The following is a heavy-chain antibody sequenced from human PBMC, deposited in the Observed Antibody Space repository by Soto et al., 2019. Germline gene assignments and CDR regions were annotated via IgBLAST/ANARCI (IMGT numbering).Heavy chain of an antibody. CDR1: GDSILRYY. Sequence: SETLSLTSSVSGDSILRYYCSWIRQPAGKRLEWIGRVYNSWNVIFNPSLKNRITMSVDMSKNQFSLRLTSVTAADSAVYYCARDRLESSRYGMDVWGRGTTVTVSS. D-gene: IGHD3-16*02. CDR2: VYNSWNV. J-gene: IGHJ6*02. V-gene: IGHV4-4*07. CDR3: ARDRLESSRYGMDV.